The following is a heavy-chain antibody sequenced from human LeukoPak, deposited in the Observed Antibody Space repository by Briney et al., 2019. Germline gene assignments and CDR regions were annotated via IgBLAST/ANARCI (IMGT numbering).Heavy chain of an antibody. V-gene: IGHV3-48*03. CDR1: GFTFSSYE. CDR2: ISSSGSTI. J-gene: IGHJ3*02. D-gene: IGHD3-10*01. Sequence: GGSLRLSCAASGFTFSSYEMNWVRQAPGKGLEWVSYISSSGSTIYYADSVKGRFTISRDNAKNSLYLQMNSLRAEDTAVYYCARGDGDTGSAFDIWGQGTVVTVSS. CDR3: ARGDGDTGSAFDI.